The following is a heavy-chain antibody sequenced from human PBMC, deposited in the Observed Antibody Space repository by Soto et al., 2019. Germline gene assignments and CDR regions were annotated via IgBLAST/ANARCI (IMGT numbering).Heavy chain of an antibody. Sequence: EVQLLESGGVLVQPGGSLRLSCAASGFTFNNYAMLWVRQAPGKGLECVSAISNVDHSTYYADSVKGRFTISRDNAKSILFQQRNSMRAEDTAIYYCAKFQGTTFSPWDYWGQGTLVTVSS. D-gene: IGHD4-4*01. V-gene: IGHV3-23*01. CDR1: GFTFNNYA. J-gene: IGHJ4*02. CDR3: AKFQGTTFSPWDY. CDR2: ISNVDHST.